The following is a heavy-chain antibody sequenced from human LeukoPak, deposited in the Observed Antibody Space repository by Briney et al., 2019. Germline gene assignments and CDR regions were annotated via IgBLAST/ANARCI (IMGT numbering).Heavy chain of an antibody. CDR3: ARSPTVWYLDY. J-gene: IGHJ4*02. CDR1: GYIFRSYW. V-gene: IGHV5-51*01. D-gene: IGHD5/OR15-5a*01. Sequence: GESLKISCKGSGYIFRSYWIAWVRQMPGKGLEWMGIIYPGDSDTRYSPSFQGQVTISADKSIGTAYLQWSSLKASDTAMYYCARSPTVWYLDYWGQGTLVTVSS. CDR2: IYPGDSDT.